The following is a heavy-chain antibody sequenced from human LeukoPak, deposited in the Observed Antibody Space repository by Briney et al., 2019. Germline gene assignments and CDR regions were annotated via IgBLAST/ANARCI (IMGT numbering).Heavy chain of an antibody. CDR3: ARSYSGYDSDYFDY. J-gene: IGHJ4*02. Sequence: AGGSLRLSCAASGFTFSSYAMHWVRQAPGKGLEWVAVISYDGGNKYYADSVKGRFTISRDNSKNTLYLQMNSLRAEDTAVYYCARSYSGYDSDYFDYWGQGTLVTVSS. CDR2: ISYDGGNK. V-gene: IGHV3-30*04. D-gene: IGHD5-12*01. CDR1: GFTFSSYA.